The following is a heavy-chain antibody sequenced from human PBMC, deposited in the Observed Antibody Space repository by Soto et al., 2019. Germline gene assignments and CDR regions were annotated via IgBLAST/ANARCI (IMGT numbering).Heavy chain of an antibody. CDR1: GFHFTGYS. Sequence: DSLKVSCDASGFHFTGYSIHWLRQAPGQGLEWMGWINAHSGGTEYAQKFQGRVTLTRDTSIATAYLTLTSLTSDDTALYYCAKDLTRQFSYWLDPCGHVPHFPVSS. V-gene: IGHV1-2*02. D-gene: IGHD3-16*01. CDR2: INAHSGGT. J-gene: IGHJ5*02. CDR3: AKDLTRQFSYWLDP.